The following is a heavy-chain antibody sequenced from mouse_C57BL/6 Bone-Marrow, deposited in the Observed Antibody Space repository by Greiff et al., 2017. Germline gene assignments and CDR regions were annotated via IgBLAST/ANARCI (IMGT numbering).Heavy chain of an antibody. CDR1: GYTFTNYW. CDR3: ARHYSNYEGDYFDY. CDR2: IYPGGGYT. J-gene: IGHJ2*01. V-gene: IGHV1-63*01. D-gene: IGHD2-5*01. Sequence: VQVMESGAELVRPGTSVKMSCKASGYTFTNYWIGWAKQRPGHGLEWIGDIYPGGGYTNYNEKFKGKATLTADKSSSTAYMQFSSLTSEDSAIYYCARHYSNYEGDYFDYWGQGTTLTVSS.